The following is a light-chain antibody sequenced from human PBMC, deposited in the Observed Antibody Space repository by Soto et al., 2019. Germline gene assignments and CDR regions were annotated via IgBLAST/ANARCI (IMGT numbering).Light chain of an antibody. CDR2: KAS. J-gene: IGKJ1*01. V-gene: IGKV1-5*03. CDR3: QQHNNRWT. CDR1: QSISVW. Sequence: DIQMTQSPSTLSASVGDRVTITCRASQSISVWLAWFQQKPGNAPKLLIYKASTLESGVPSRFSGSGSGTEFTLTISSLQPDDSATYNCQQHNNRWTFGQGTKVEI.